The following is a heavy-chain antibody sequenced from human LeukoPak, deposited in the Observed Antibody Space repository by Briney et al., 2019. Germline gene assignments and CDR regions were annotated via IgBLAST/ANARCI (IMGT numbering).Heavy chain of an antibody. Sequence: GGSLRLSCAASGFTVSSNYMNWVRQAPGKGLEWISYISSSSSTTYYADSVRGRFTISRDNAKNSLYLQMNSLRDEDTAVYYCARDYDSIGQIDYWGQGTLVTVSS. D-gene: IGHD3-22*01. CDR3: ARDYDSIGQIDY. CDR1: GFTVSSNY. J-gene: IGHJ4*02. V-gene: IGHV3-48*02. CDR2: ISSSSSTT.